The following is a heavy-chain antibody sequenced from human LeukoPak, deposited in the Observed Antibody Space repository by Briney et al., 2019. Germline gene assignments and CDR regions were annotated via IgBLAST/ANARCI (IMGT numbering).Heavy chain of an antibody. J-gene: IGHJ6*03. CDR1: GYSITSAYY. CDR2: FFLKGST. V-gene: IGHV4-38-2*02. Sequence: SETLSLTCTVSGYSITSAYYWGWIRQPPGKGLEWIGSFFLKGSTYYNPSLKSRVTISVDTSKNQFSLTLSSVTAADTAVYYCARDYSEGDYYYNYYMDVWGKGTTVTISS. CDR3: ARDYSEGDYYYNYYMDV. D-gene: IGHD1-26*01.